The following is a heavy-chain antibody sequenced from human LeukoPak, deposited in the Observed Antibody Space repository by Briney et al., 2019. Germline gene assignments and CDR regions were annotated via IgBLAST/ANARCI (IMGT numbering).Heavy chain of an antibody. CDR2: INPSGGST. J-gene: IGHJ4*02. V-gene: IGHV1-46*01. Sequence: ASVKVSCKASGYTFTSYYMHWVRQAPGQGLEWMGIINPSGGSTSYAQKFQGRVTMTRDTSMSTVYMELSSLRSEDTAVYYCARDFPRGGYSYGHYYFDYWGQGTLVTVSS. CDR1: GYTFTSYY. CDR3: ARDFPRGGYSYGHYYFDY. D-gene: IGHD5-18*01.